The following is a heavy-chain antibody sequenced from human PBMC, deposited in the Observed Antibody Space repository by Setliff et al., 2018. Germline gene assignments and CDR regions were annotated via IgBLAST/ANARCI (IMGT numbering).Heavy chain of an antibody. CDR1: GDSIFDNY. J-gene: IGHJ4*02. CDR2: INHSGST. V-gene: IGHV4-34*01. CDR3: ARTRYGLGGRPY. Sequence: SETLSLTCSVSGDSIFDNYWSWIRQPPGKGLEWIGEINHSGSTNYNQSLKSRVTLSVDTSKNQFSLNLRSVSATDTAIYYCARTRYGLGGRPYWGQGTLVTVSS. D-gene: IGHD2-15*01.